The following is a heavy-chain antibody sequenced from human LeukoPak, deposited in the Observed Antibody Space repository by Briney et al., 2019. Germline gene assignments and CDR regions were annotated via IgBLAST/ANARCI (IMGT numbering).Heavy chain of an antibody. CDR3: AREVGTAVAGNWFDP. J-gene: IGHJ5*02. CDR1: GGSFGGYY. CDR2: INHSGST. Sequence: SETLSLTCAVYGGSFGGYYWSWIRQPPGKGLEWIGEINHSGSTNYNPSLKSRVTISVDTSKNQFSLKLSSVTAADTAVYYCAREVGTAVAGNWFDPWGQGTLVTVSS. D-gene: IGHD6-19*01. V-gene: IGHV4-34*01.